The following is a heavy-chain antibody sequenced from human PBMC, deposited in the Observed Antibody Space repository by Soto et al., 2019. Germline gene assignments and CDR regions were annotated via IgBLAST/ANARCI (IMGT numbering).Heavy chain of an antibody. J-gene: IGHJ6*02. V-gene: IGHV3-30-3*01. CDR2: ISYDGSNK. CDR3: ARDLTSRSGSHKIYCYGMDV. CDR1: GFTFSSYA. D-gene: IGHD1-26*01. Sequence: PGGSLRLSCAASGFTFSSYAMHWVRQAPSKGLEWVAVISYDGSNKYYADSVKGRFTISRDNSKNTLYLQMNSLRAEDTAVYYCARDLTSRSGSHKIYCYGMDVRGQGTTVTVSS.